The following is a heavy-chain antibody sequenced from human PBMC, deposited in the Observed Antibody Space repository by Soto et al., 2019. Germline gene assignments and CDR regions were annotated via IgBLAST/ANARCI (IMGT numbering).Heavy chain of an antibody. V-gene: IGHV3-21*01. CDR3: ARDRYCSSTSCYIYYYYYGMDV. Sequence: GGSLRLSCAASGFTFSSYSMNWVRQAPGKGLEWVSSISSSSSYIYYADSVKGRFTISRDNAKNSLYLQTNSLRAEDTAVYYCARDRYCSSTSCYIYYYYYGMDVWGQGTTVTVSS. CDR1: GFTFSSYS. CDR2: ISSSSSYI. D-gene: IGHD2-2*02. J-gene: IGHJ6*02.